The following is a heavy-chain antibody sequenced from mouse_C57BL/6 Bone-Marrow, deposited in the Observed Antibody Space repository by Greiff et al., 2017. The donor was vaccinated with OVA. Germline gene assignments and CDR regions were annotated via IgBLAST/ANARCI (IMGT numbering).Heavy chain of an antibody. V-gene: IGHV14-4*01. CDR3: TTTTNRYFDV. D-gene: IGHD2-1*01. CDR2: IDPENGDT. J-gene: IGHJ1*03. CDR1: GFNIKDDY. Sequence: VQLKQSGAELVRPGASVKLSCTASGFNIKDDYMHWVKQRPEQGLEWIGWIDPENGDTEYASKFQGKATITADTSSNTAYLQLSSLTSEDTAGECCTTTTNRYFDVWGTGTTVTVTA.